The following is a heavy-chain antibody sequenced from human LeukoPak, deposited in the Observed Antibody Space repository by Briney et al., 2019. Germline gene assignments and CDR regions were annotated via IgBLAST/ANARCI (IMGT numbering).Heavy chain of an antibody. Sequence: GASVKVSCKASGYIFTNFGISWVRQARGQGLEWMGWISGYNGNTKYVQKFQGRVTMTTDTSTSTAYMELTSLRFDDTAVYYCARGKGRDYGSGTYYYWGQGALVTVSS. CDR1: GYIFTNFG. V-gene: IGHV1-18*01. CDR2: ISGYNGNT. D-gene: IGHD3-10*01. CDR3: ARGKGRDYGSGTYYY. J-gene: IGHJ4*02.